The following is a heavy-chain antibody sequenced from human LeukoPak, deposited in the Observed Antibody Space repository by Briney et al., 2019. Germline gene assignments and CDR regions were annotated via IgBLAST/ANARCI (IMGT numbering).Heavy chain of an antibody. Sequence: TGGSLRLSCAASGFTFSGYSMHWVRQAPGKGLEWVAFIRYVGSNKYYADSVKGRFTISRDNSKNTLYLQMNSLRAEDTAVYYCAKNGVTTLLYYYYYYYMDVWGKGTTVTISS. CDR3: AKNGVTTLLYYYYYYYMDV. J-gene: IGHJ6*03. D-gene: IGHD4-17*01. CDR2: IRYVGSNK. CDR1: GFTFSGYS. V-gene: IGHV3-30*02.